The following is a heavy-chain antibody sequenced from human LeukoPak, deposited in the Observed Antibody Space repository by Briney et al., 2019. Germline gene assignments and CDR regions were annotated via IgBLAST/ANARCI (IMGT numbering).Heavy chain of an antibody. J-gene: IGHJ4*02. CDR2: SGGGGGST. CDR3: ARNYYDSSGYYNPGYYFDY. CDR1: GFTLSNDA. Sequence: GSLRLSCTASGFTLSNDAMSWVRQAPGKGLHWVAASGGGGGSTYYTDSVKGRFTISRDNSKNTLYLQMNSLRAEDTAVYYCARNYYDSSGYYNPGYYFDYWGQGTLVTVSS. V-gene: IGHV3-23*01. D-gene: IGHD3-22*01.